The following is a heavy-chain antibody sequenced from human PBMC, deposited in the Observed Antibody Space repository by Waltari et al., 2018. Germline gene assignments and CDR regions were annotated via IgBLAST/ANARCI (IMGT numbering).Heavy chain of an antibody. J-gene: IGHJ3*02. CDR3: ARGGGDFWSGYYAFDI. Sequence: VQLVQSGAEVKKPGATVKISCKASGYTFTDYYMHWVQQPPGKGLEWMGGIIPTFGTANYAPKFQGRVTITTAESTSTAYMELSSLRSEDTAVYYCARGGGDFWSGYYAFDIWGQGTMVTVSS. CDR2: IIPTFGTA. CDR1: GYTFTDYY. D-gene: IGHD3-3*01. V-gene: IGHV1-69*05.